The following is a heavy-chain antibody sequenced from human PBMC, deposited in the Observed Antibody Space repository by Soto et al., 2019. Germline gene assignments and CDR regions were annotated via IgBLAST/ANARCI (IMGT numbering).Heavy chain of an antibody. J-gene: IGHJ4*02. V-gene: IGHV3-13*01. Sequence: GGSLRLSCAASGFTFSNYDMHWVRQVTGKGLEWASTIGTAGDTYYPGSVKGRFTISRENAKNSLYLQMNSLRAEDTAVYYCARGRLISLYYFDYWGQGTLVTAPQ. CDR2: IGTAGDT. D-gene: IGHD2-15*01. CDR3: ARGRLISLYYFDY. CDR1: GFTFSNYD.